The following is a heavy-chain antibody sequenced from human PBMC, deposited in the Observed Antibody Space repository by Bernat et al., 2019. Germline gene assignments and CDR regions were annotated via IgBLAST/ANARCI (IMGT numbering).Heavy chain of an antibody. CDR2: ISYSGST. V-gene: IGHV4-61*01. CDR1: GGSVSSGSYS. Sequence: QVQLQESGPGLVKPSETLSLTCTVSGGSVSSGSYSWSWIRQPPGKGLEWIGYISYSGSTNYNPPRKSRVTISVDTSKNKFSLKLNAVTTADTTVYYCARDRDSKNNWFDPWGQGTLVTVSS. J-gene: IGHJ5*02. CDR3: ARDRDSKNNWFDP. D-gene: IGHD4-11*01.